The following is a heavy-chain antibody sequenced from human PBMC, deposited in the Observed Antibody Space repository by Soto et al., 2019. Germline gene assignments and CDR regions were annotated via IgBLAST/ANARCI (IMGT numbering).Heavy chain of an antibody. D-gene: IGHD3-22*01. Sequence: SVKVSCKASGGTFSSYAISWVRQAPGQGLEWMGGIIPIFGTANYAQKFQGRVTITADESTSTAYMELSSLRSEDTAVYYCAMYYYDSSGYFDYWGQGTLVTVSS. V-gene: IGHV1-69*13. CDR3: AMYYYDSSGYFDY. J-gene: IGHJ4*02. CDR2: IIPIFGTA. CDR1: GGTFSSYA.